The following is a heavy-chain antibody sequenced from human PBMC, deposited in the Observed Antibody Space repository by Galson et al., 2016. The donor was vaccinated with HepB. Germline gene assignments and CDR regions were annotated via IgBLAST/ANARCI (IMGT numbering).Heavy chain of an antibody. CDR2: IYWDDDK. Sequence: ALVKPTQTLTLTCSFSGLSLNTRGVAVAWIRQPPGKALEWLALIYWDDDKRYSPSLKRRLTITKDTSKKQVVLTMTNMDPVDTGTYFCARKGVRGVIFDYWGQGTLVTVSS. D-gene: IGHD3-10*01. J-gene: IGHJ4*02. CDR1: GLSLNTRGVA. V-gene: IGHV2-5*02. CDR3: ARKGVRGVIFDY.